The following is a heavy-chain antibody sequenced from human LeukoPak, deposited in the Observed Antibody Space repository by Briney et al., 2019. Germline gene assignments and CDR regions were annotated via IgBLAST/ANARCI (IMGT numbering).Heavy chain of an antibody. CDR3: ALYFDTYYFDY. CDR1: GYRFNAYW. V-gene: IGHV5-51*01. J-gene: IGHJ4*02. D-gene: IGHD2-2*02. Sequence: GESLKISCKGSGYRFNAYWIAWVRQMPGKGLEWMGIIYPGDSDTRYRPSFQGQVTISADKSMNTAYLQWSSLKASDTAMYYCALYFDTYYFDYWGQGTLVTVSS. CDR2: IYPGDSDT.